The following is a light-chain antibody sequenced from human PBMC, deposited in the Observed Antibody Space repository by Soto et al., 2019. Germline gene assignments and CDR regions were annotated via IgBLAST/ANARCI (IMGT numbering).Light chain of an antibody. CDR1: QSVRTY. J-gene: IGKJ5*01. CDR3: QQRSTWPPIT. Sequence: EIVLTQSPVTLSLSPGERATLSCRASQSVRTYLTWYQVKPGQAPGPLIYDASRRASGVPARFSGSGSGTAFTLPISSLEPEDFALYYCQQRSTWPPITFGQGTRLAIK. CDR2: DAS. V-gene: IGKV3-11*01.